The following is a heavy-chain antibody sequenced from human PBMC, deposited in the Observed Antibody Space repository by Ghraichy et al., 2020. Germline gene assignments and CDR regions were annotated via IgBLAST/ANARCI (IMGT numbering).Heavy chain of an antibody. Sequence: SCVGSGFTFSGYSMNWVRQSPGKGLEWVSYITSSSYKSYADSVKGRFTISRDNGQNSLYLQMNSLRDEDTAVYYCARGSRVVRFYYYDGMDVWGQGTTVTVSS. J-gene: IGHJ6*02. V-gene: IGHV3-48*02. D-gene: IGHD4-23*01. CDR3: ARGSRVVRFYYYDGMDV. CDR2: ITSSSYK. CDR1: GFTFSGYS.